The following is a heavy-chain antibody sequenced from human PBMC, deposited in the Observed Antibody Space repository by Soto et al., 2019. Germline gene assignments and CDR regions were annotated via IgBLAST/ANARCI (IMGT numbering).Heavy chain of an antibody. Sequence: QVQLVQSGAEVKKPGASVKVSCKASGYTFTSYGISWVRQAPGQGLEWMGWISAYNGNTNYAQKLQGRVTMTTDTSTSTAYMELRSLRSDDTAVYYCARDIFGARWFSRIAAAGPIFDYWGQGTLVTVSS. CDR2: ISAYNGNT. CDR3: ARDIFGARWFSRIAAAGPIFDY. V-gene: IGHV1-18*01. D-gene: IGHD6-13*01. CDR1: GYTFTSYG. J-gene: IGHJ4*02.